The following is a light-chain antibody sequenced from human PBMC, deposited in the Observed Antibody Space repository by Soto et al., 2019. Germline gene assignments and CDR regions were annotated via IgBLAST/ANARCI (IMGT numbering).Light chain of an antibody. J-gene: IGKJ1*01. Sequence: EIVLTQSPGTLSLSPGERATLSCRASQSVSSSYLAWYQQKPGQAPRLLIYGASSRATGIPDRFSGSGSGTDFTVTIGRLEPEDFVVYYWQQYGTSPWTFGQGTKVEIK. CDR2: GAS. CDR1: QSVSSSY. V-gene: IGKV3-20*01. CDR3: QQYGTSPWT.